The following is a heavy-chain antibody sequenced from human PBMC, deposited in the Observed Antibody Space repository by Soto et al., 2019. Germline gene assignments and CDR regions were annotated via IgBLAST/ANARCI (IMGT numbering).Heavy chain of an antibody. Sequence: GGSLRLSCVVSGLSLTQDAIAWVRQAPGKGLECISTIDVLNGAWYSDSVRGRLAISRDVSRNTVYLQMGSLRVEDTAIYFCSDWRAGGPVNLDHWGPGTVVTVSS. D-gene: IGHD2-15*01. CDR1: GLSLTQDA. V-gene: IGHV3-23*05. CDR2: IDVLNGA. CDR3: SDWRAGGPVNLDH. J-gene: IGHJ4*02.